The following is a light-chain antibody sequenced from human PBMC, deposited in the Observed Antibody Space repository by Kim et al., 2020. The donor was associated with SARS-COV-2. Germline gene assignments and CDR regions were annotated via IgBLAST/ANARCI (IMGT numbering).Light chain of an antibody. CDR1: QSIGSW. CDR3: QQYNSYHYT. J-gene: IGKJ2*01. Sequence: DIQMTQSPSTLSASVGDRVTITCRASQSIGSWLAWYQQKPGKAPKLLMYKASSLESGVPSRFSGSGSGTEFTLTISSLQPDDFATYYCQQYNSYHYTFGQGTKVDIK. CDR2: KAS. V-gene: IGKV1-5*03.